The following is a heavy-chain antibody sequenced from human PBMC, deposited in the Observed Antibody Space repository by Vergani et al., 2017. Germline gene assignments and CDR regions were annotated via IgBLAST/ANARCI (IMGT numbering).Heavy chain of an antibody. V-gene: IGHV3-21*01. D-gene: IGHD3-22*01. J-gene: IGHJ4*02. Sequence: EVQLVESGGGLVKPGGSLRLSCAASGFTSSSYSMNWVRQAPGKGLEWVSSISSSSSYIYYADSVKGPFTISRDNAKNSLYLQMNSLRAEDTAVYYCARDLFYYDSSGYYSGFFDYWGQGTLVTVSS. CDR3: ARDLFYYDSSGYYSGFFDY. CDR2: ISSSSSYI. CDR1: GFTSSSYS.